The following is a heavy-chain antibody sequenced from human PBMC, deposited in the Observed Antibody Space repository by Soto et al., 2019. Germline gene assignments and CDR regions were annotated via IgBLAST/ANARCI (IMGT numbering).Heavy chain of an antibody. CDR3: ARDLEYSSSIGTYYYCGMDV. J-gene: IGHJ6*02. V-gene: IGHV4-4*02. CDR2: IYHSGST. Sequence: QVQLQESGPGLVKPSGTLSLTCAVSGGSISSSNWWSWVRQPPGKGLEWIGEIYHSGSTNYNPSLTSRVTISVDKSKNQFSLKLSSVTAADPAVYYCARDLEYSSSIGTYYYCGMDVWGLGTTVTVSS. D-gene: IGHD6-6*01. CDR1: GGSISSSNW.